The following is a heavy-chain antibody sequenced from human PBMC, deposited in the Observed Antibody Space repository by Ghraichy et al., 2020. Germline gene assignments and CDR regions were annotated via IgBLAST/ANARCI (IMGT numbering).Heavy chain of an antibody. CDR1: GFMFSSYG. J-gene: IGHJ4*02. Sequence: ASVKVSCTASGFMFSSYGLSWVRQAPGQGLEWMGWISANNGHTNYAEKFQHRVTMTTDMSTSTAYMELRSLRSDDTAVYYCARPIAVSGHLFDFWGQGTLVAVSS. CDR3: ARPIAVSGHLFDF. V-gene: IGHV1-18*01. D-gene: IGHD6-19*01. CDR2: ISANNGHT.